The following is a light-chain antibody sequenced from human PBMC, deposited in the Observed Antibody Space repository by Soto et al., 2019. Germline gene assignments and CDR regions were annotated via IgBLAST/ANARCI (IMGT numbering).Light chain of an antibody. CDR1: QSVRDNY. CDR3: QQYGASPFT. Sequence: IVLTQSPGTLSLSPGDTATLSCGASQSVRDNYLAWYQKKPAQAPRLLIYGADARAAGIPDRFSGSGSGTDCTLTISRLQPEDFAVYYCQQYGASPFTFGQGTKLEIK. CDR2: GAD. V-gene: IGKV3-20*01. J-gene: IGKJ2*01.